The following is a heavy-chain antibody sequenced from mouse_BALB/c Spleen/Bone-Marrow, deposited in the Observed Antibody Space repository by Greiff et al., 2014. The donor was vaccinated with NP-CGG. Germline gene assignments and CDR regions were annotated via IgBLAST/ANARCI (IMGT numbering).Heavy chain of an antibody. J-gene: IGHJ2*01. CDR1: GYTFTSYV. V-gene: IGHV1-14*01. CDR3: ARQGVDYFDY. CDR2: INPYNDGT. Sequence: EVKLVESGPELVKPGASVKMSCKASGYTFTSYVMHWVKQKPGQGLEWIGYINPYNDGTKYNEKFKGKATLTSDKYSSTAYMELSSLTSEDSAVYYCARQGVDYFDYWGQGTTLTVSS.